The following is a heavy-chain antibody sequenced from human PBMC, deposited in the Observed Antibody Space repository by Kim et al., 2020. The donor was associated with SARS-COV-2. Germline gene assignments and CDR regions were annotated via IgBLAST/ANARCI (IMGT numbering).Heavy chain of an antibody. Sequence: SETLSLTCTVSGGSISSYYWSWIRQPPGKGLEWIGYIYYSGSTNYNPSLKSRVTISADTSKNQFSLKLSSVTAADTAVYSCARHPLIAVAGMMYFDLWCRGPLVTVHS. CDR1: GGSISSYY. D-gene: IGHD6-19*01. J-gene: IGHJ2*01. V-gene: IGHV4-59*08. CDR3: ARHPLIAVAGMMYFDL. CDR2: IYYSGST.